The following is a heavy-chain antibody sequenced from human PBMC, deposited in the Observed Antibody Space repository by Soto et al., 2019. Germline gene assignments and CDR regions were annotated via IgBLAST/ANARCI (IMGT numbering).Heavy chain of an antibody. CDR1: GGSISNSTYY. CDR2: IYSSGGT. J-gene: IGHJ5*02. D-gene: IGHD3-9*01. Sequence: PSETLSLTCTVSGGSISNSTYYWSWIRQPPGKGLEWIGSIYSSGGTSYNPSPKSRVTISVGWSKNHFSLKLTSVTAADTAVYFCARHPEYLDWPQNWFDPWGQGTLVTVSS. CDR3: ARHPEYLDWPQNWFDP. V-gene: IGHV4-39*01.